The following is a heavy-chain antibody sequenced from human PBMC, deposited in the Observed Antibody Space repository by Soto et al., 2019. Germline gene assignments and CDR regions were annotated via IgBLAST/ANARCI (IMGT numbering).Heavy chain of an antibody. V-gene: IGHV1-3*01. D-gene: IGHD2-2*02. CDR2: INAGNGNT. Sequence: ASVKVSCKASGYTFTSYAMHWVRQAPGQRLEWMGWINAGNGNTKYSQKFQGRVTITRDTYASTAYMELSSLRSEDTAVYYCARDSPAAIRYNWFDPWGQGTLVTVSS. CDR3: ARDSPAAIRYNWFDP. J-gene: IGHJ5*02. CDR1: GYTFTSYA.